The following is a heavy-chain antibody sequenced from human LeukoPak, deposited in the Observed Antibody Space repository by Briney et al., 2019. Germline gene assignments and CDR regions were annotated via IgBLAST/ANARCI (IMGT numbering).Heavy chain of an antibody. Sequence: ASVTVSCKASGYTFTSYYMHWVRQAPGQGLEWMGIINPSGGSTTYAQKFQGRVTMTRDTSTSTVHMELSSLRSEDTAVYYCARPAGGQPHVAFDIWGQGTMVTVST. CDR3: ARPAGGQPHVAFDI. V-gene: IGHV1-46*01. CDR2: INPSGGST. J-gene: IGHJ3*02. D-gene: IGHD3-10*01. CDR1: GYTFTSYY.